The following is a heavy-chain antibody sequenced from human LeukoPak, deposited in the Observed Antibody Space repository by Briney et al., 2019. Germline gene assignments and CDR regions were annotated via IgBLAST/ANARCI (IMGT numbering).Heavy chain of an antibody. CDR1: GFTFSSYW. CDR3: ARAQGYDFWSGYYTGDY. D-gene: IGHD3-3*01. CDR2: IKQDGSEK. V-gene: IGHV3-7*01. Sequence: GGSLRLSCAASGFTFSSYWMSWVRQAPGKGLEWVANIKQDGSEKYYVDSVKGRFTISRDNAKNSLYLQMNSLRAEDTAVYYYARAQGYDFWSGYYTGDYWGQGTLVTVSS. J-gene: IGHJ4*02.